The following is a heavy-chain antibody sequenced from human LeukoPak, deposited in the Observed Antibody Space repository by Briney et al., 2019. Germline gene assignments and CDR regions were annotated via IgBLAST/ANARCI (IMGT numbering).Heavy chain of an antibody. D-gene: IGHD6-6*01. CDR1: GVTVGNNY. CDR2: IYSGGST. J-gene: IGHJ4*02. Sequence: GGTLRLSCAASGVTVGNNYMNWVRQAPGKGLEWVSLIYSGGSTHYADSVKGRFTISRDNSKNTLYLQMNSLRVDDTAVYYCARDPPAVAANTYGWGQGTLVTVSS. CDR3: ARDPPAVAANTYG. V-gene: IGHV3-66*01.